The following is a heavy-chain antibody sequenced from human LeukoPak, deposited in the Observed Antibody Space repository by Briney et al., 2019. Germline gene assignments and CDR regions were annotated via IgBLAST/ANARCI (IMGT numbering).Heavy chain of an antibody. D-gene: IGHD1-26*01. J-gene: IGHJ4*02. CDR1: GFTFRNYV. CDR3: ARGSYDIDY. V-gene: IGHV3-30-3*01. Sequence: GGSLRLSCAASGFTFRNYVIHWVRQAPGKGLEWVAVTSSDLNVKLYADSVKGRFTISRDNAKDSLYLQMNSLRVEDTAVYYCARGSYDIDYWGQGTLVTVSS. CDR2: TSSDLNVK.